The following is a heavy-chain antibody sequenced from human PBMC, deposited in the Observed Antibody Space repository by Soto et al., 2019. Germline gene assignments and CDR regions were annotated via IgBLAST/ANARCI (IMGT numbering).Heavy chain of an antibody. CDR3: AKDMIVGDGPYYFDY. CDR1: GFTFSSYG. J-gene: IGHJ4*02. Sequence: QVQLVESGGGVVQPGRSLRLSCAASGFTFSSYGMHWVRQAPGKGLEWVAVISYDGSNKYYADSVKGRFTISRDNSKNTLYLQMNSLRAEDTAVYYCAKDMIVGDGPYYFDYWGQGTLVTVSS. CDR2: ISYDGSNK. D-gene: IGHD3-22*01. V-gene: IGHV3-30*18.